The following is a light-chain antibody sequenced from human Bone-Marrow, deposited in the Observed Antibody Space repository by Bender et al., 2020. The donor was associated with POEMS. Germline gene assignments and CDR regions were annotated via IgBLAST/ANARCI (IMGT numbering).Light chain of an antibody. CDR1: SSDVGAYNL. CDR3: SSYTRSGTLV. V-gene: IGLV2-14*03. CDR2: DVS. Sequence: QSALTQPASVYGSPGQSITISCTGASSDVGAYNLVSWFQQHPGKAPELMIYDVSNRPSGVSNRFSGSKSANTASLTISGLQAEDEGDYYCSSYTRSGTLVFGGGTKVTVL. J-gene: IGLJ3*02.